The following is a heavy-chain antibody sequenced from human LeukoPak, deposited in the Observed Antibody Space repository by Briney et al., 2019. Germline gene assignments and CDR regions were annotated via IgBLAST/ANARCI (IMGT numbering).Heavy chain of an antibody. D-gene: IGHD2-15*01. J-gene: IGHJ4*02. Sequence: GGSLRLSCAASGLTFSSYWMSWVRQAPGTGLEWVANINQGGSANYYVESVKGRFTISRDNAKSSLYLQMNSLRAEDTAVYYCARVSCGGGTCYTYFDSWGRGTPVSVSS. CDR3: ARVSCGGGTCYTYFDS. CDR2: INQGGSAN. CDR1: GLTFSSYW. V-gene: IGHV3-7*02.